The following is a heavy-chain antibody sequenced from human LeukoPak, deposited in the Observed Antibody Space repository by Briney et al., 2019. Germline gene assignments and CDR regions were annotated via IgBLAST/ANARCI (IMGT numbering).Heavy chain of an antibody. CDR3: ARDPTAGYYYYMDV. CDR1: GFTFSSYW. J-gene: IGHJ6*03. Sequence: GGSLRLSCAASGFTFSSYWMSWVRQTPGKGLEWVANIKQDGSEKYYVGSVKGRFTISRDNAKNSLYLQMNSLRAEDTAVYYCARDPTAGYYYYMDVWGKGTTVTVSS. D-gene: IGHD4-17*01. V-gene: IGHV3-7*01. CDR2: IKQDGSEK.